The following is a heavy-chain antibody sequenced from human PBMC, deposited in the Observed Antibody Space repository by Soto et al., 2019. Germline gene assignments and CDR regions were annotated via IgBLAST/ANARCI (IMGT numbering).Heavy chain of an antibody. D-gene: IGHD5-18*01. CDR2: IIPIFGTA. CDR1: GGTFSSNA. V-gene: IGHV1-69*12. CDR3: ATGVRGYSSAPRFYFEC. J-gene: IGHJ4*02. Sequence: QVQLVQSGAEVKKPGSSVKVTCKASGGTFSSNAISWVRQAPGQGLEWMGGIIPIFGTAHYAQKFQGRATITENESTSTASMELSSLKSEHTAVYYCATGVRGYSSAPRFYFECWGQGPRVTVSS.